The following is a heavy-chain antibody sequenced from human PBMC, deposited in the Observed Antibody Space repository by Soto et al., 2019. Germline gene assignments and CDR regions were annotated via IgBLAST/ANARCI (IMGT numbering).Heavy chain of an antibody. J-gene: IGHJ4*02. Sequence: EVHLLESGGGLVEPGGSLRLSCAASGFTFSSYALSWVRQAPGKGLEWVSGISGSGDDTYYADSVRGRFTISRDNSKNTLYMQMNSLRVEDTAVYFCAKGLWGSAHPCPADHWGQGTLVTVSS. CDR2: ISGSGDDT. CDR3: AKGLWGSAHPCPADH. D-gene: IGHD3-16*01. V-gene: IGHV3-23*01. CDR1: GFTFSSYA.